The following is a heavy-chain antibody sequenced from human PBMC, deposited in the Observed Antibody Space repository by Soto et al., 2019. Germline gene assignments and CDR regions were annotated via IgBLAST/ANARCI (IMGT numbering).Heavy chain of an antibody. CDR2: IIPIFGTA. Sequence: ASVKVSCKASGGTFSSYAISWVRQAPGQGLEWMGGIIPIFGTANYAQKFQGRVTITADESTSTAYMELSSLRSEDTAVYYCATDYSSSWYGYFDYWGQGTLVTVSS. D-gene: IGHD6-13*01. J-gene: IGHJ4*02. CDR1: GGTFSSYA. V-gene: IGHV1-69*13. CDR3: ATDYSSSWYGYFDY.